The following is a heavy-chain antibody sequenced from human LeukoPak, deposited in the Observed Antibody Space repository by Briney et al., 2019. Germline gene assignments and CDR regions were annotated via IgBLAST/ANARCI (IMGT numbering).Heavy chain of an antibody. CDR3: ARRAVDIVVVPAAIGSDY. Sequence: SETLSLTCAVYGGSFSGYYWGWIRQPPGKGLEWIGSIYYSGSTYYNPSLKSRVTISVDTSKNQFSLKLSSVTAADTAVYYCARRAVDIVVVPAAIGSDYWGQGTLVTVSS. V-gene: IGHV4-39*01. CDR2: IYYSGST. D-gene: IGHD2-2*03. CDR1: GGSFSGYY. J-gene: IGHJ4*02.